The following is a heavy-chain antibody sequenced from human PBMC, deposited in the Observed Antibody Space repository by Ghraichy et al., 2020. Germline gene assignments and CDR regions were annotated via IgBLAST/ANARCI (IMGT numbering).Heavy chain of an antibody. D-gene: IGHD4-17*01. CDR2: ISAYNGNT. V-gene: IGHV1-18*04. CDR1: GYTFTSYG. J-gene: IGHJ2*01. CDR3: ARGVLPTVTPWYFDL. Sequence: ASVKVSCKASGYTFTSYGISWVRQAPGQGLEWMGWISAYNGNTNYAQKLQGRVTMTTDTSTSTAYMELRSLRSDDTAVYYCARGVLPTVTPWYFDLWGRGTLVTVSS.